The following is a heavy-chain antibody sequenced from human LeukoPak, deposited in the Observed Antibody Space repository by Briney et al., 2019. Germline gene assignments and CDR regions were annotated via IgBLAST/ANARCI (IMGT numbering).Heavy chain of an antibody. CDR3: ARGRIQLWYMDY. D-gene: IGHD5-18*01. CDR1: GLTFSRDW. Sequence: GGSLRLSCEGFGLTFSRDWMSWVRQAPGKGLEWVANIKQDGGETYYGDSVKGRFTISRDNAKNSLYLQMNSLRAEDTAVYYCARGRIQLWYMDYWGQGTLVTVSS. CDR2: IKQDGGET. J-gene: IGHJ4*02. V-gene: IGHV3-7*01.